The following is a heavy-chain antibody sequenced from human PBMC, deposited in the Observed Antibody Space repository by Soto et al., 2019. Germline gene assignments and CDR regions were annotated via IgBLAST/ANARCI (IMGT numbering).Heavy chain of an antibody. D-gene: IGHD3-10*01. CDR3: AKDGGITMFRGRARGFDI. CDR2: ISYDGSNK. J-gene: IGHJ3*02. CDR1: GFTFSSYA. Sequence: GGSLRLSCAASGFTFSSYAMHWVRQAPGKGLEWVAVISYDGSNKYYADSVKGRFTISRDNSKNTVHLQLNSLKAEDTAVYYCAKDGGITMFRGRARGFDIWGPGTMVTVSS. V-gene: IGHV3-30-3*01.